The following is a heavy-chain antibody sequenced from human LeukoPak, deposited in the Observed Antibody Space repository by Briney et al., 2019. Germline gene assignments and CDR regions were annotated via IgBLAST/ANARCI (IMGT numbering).Heavy chain of an antibody. Sequence: SETLSLTCTVSGGSISSSRYYWGWLRQPPGPGLEWIGRIYYSWSTYYNPSPKSRDTITVDTLKNQFSLKLRPVAVAYTALYFFARRVVRGLAQIDYWGQGTLVTVSS. CDR2: IYYSWST. CDR1: GGSISSSRYY. D-gene: IGHD3-10*01. V-gene: IGHV4-39*01. CDR3: ARRVVRGLAQIDY. J-gene: IGHJ4*02.